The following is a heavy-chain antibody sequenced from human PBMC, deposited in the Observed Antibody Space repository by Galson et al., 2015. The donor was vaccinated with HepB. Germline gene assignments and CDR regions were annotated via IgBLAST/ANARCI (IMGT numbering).Heavy chain of an antibody. Sequence: SLRLSCAASGFTFSSYGIHWVRQAPGKGLEWVAVIWYDGSNKYYADSVKGRFTISRDNSKNTLYLQMNSLRAEDTAVYYCAREASSGCFDYWGQGTLVTVSS. D-gene: IGHD6-19*01. V-gene: IGHV3-33*01. CDR3: AREASSGCFDY. CDR1: GFTFSSYG. J-gene: IGHJ4*02. CDR2: IWYDGSNK.